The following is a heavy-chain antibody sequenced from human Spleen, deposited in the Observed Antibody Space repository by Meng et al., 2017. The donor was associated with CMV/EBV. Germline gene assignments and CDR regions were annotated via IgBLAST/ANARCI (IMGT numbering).Heavy chain of an antibody. V-gene: IGHV3-72*01. CDR3: ARDGPGGYYFDY. D-gene: IGHD3-16*01. CDR1: GFTFSDHY. CDR2: SRNKANSYTT. J-gene: IGHJ4*02. Sequence: GESLKISCAASGFTFSDHYMDWVRQAPEKGLEWVGRSRNKANSYTTDYAASVKGRFTISRDDSKNSLYLQMNSLRAEDTAVYYCARDGPGGYYFDYWGQGTPVTVSS.